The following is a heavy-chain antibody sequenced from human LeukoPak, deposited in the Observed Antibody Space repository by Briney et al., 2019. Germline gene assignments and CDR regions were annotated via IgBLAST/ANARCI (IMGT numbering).Heavy chain of an antibody. CDR2: ISASGAVP. D-gene: IGHD3-22*01. J-gene: IGHJ4*02. V-gene: IGHV3-11*04. CDR1: GFRFDSFY. Sequence: GGSLRLSCAASGFRFDSFYMGWIRQAPGKGLDYIAFISASGAVPYYAESVKGRFTISRDNAKNSLYLQMNSLRAEDTAVYYCASDRDYYDSSGYLFDYWGQGTLVTVSS. CDR3: ASDRDYYDSSGYLFDY.